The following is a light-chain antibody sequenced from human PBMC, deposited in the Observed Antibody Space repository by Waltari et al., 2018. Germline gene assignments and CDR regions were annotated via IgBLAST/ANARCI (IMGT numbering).Light chain of an antibody. Sequence: QSVLTQPPSASGTPGQRVTISCSGSSSNIGSNYVYWYQQLPGTAPKLLIYRNNQRPSGVAVRFSGSKSGTSASLAISGLRSEDEADYYCAAWDDSLSGVVFGGGTKLTVL. J-gene: IGLJ2*01. V-gene: IGLV1-47*01. CDR1: SSNIGSNY. CDR3: AAWDDSLSGVV. CDR2: RNN.